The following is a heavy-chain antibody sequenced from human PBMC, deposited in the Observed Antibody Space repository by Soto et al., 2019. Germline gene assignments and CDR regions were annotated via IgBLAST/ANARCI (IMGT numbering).Heavy chain of an antibody. Sequence: PGGSLRLSCAASGFTFSSYGMHWVRQAPGKGLEWVAVIWYDGSNKYYADSVKGRFTISRDNSKNTLYLQMNSLRAEDTAVYYCARDHTDIVLVPAAMGDYYYYGMDVWGKGTTVTVAS. CDR2: IWYDGSNK. V-gene: IGHV3-33*01. D-gene: IGHD2-2*01. J-gene: IGHJ6*04. CDR3: ARDHTDIVLVPAAMGDYYYYGMDV. CDR1: GFTFSSYG.